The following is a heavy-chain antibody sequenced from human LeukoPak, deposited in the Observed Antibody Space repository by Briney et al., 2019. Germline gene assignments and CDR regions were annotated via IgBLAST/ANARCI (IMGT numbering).Heavy chain of an antibody. Sequence: GGSLRLSCAASGFTFSSYAMSWVRQAPGKGLEWVSAISGSGGSTYYADSVKGRFTISRDNSKNTLYLQMNSLRAEDTAVYYCAKGHIVVVVAATFDYWGQGTLVTVSS. J-gene: IGHJ4*02. CDR3: AKGHIVVVVAATFDY. V-gene: IGHV3-23*01. CDR2: ISGSGGST. D-gene: IGHD2-15*01. CDR1: GFTFSSYA.